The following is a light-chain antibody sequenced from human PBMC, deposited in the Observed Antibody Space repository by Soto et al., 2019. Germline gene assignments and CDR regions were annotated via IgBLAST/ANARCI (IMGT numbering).Light chain of an antibody. J-gene: IGKJ4*01. CDR3: MQALQTPL. Sequence: DIVMTQSPLSLPVTPGEPASISCRSSQSLLHSNGYNYLDWYLQKPGQSPQLLISLGSNRASWVPDRFSGSGSGTDFTLKISRVEAEDVGVYYCMQALQTPLFGGGTKVEIK. CDR1: QSLLHSNGYNY. CDR2: LGS. V-gene: IGKV2-28*01.